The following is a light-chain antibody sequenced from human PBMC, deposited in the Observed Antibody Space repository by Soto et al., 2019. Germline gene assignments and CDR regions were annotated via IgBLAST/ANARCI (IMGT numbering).Light chain of an antibody. V-gene: IGLV1-44*01. J-gene: IGLJ2*01. CDR1: SSNIGSNT. CDR2: NNN. CDR3: AAWDDSLNGVV. Sequence: QAVVTQPPSASGTPGQRVTISCSGSSSNIGSNTVNWYQQLPGTAPKLLIYNNNQRPSGVPDRFSGSKSGTSASLAISGLQSEDEAVYYCAAWDDSLNGVVFGGGTKLTVL.